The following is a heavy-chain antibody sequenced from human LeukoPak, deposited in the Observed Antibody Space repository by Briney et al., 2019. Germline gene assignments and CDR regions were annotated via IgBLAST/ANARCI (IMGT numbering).Heavy chain of an antibody. CDR2: IYYSGST. D-gene: IGHD6-6*01. Sequence: PSETLSLTCTVSGGSISSGGYYWSWIRQHPGKGLEWIGYIYYSGSTYYNPSLKSRVTISVDTSKNQFSLKLSSVTAADTAVYYCARGSIAAQNDYWGQGTLVTVSS. CDR1: GGSISSGGYY. V-gene: IGHV4-31*03. CDR3: ARGSIAAQNDY. J-gene: IGHJ4*02.